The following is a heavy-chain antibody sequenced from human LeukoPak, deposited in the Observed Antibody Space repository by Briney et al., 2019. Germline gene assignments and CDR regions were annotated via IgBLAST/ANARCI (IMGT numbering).Heavy chain of an antibody. CDR3: ARESPNWFDP. CDR1: GGSISSYY. CDR2: IYYSGST. J-gene: IGHJ5*02. Sequence: SQTLSLTCTVSGGSISSYYWSWIRQPPGKGLEWIGYIYYSGSTNYNPSLKSRVTISVDTSKNQFSLKLSSVTAADTAVYYCARESPNWFDPWGQGTLVTVSS. V-gene: IGHV4-59*01.